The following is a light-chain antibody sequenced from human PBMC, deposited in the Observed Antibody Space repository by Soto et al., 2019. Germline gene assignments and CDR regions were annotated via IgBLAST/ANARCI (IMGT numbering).Light chain of an antibody. CDR1: QSVSSN. V-gene: IGKV3-15*01. CDR3: QQYNNWPLL. J-gene: IGKJ5*01. CDR2: GAS. Sequence: EIVMTQSPATLSVPPGERPTLSCRASQSVSSNLAWYQQKPGQAPRLLIYGASTRATGIPARFSGSGSGTEFTLTISSLQSEDFAVYYCQQYNNWPLLFGQGTRLEIK.